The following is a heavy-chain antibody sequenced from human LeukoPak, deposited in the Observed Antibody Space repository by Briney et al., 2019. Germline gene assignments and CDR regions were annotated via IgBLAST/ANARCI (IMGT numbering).Heavy chain of an antibody. CDR3: ARAYRSGYPPAANWFDP. J-gene: IGHJ5*02. Sequence: PSETLSLTCTVSGGSISSSSYYWGWIRQPPGKGLEWIGSMYYSGSTYYNPSLKSRVTISVDTSKNQFSLKLSSVTAADTAVYYCARAYRSGYPPAANWFDPWGQGTPVTVSS. CDR1: GGSISSSSYY. D-gene: IGHD3-22*01. CDR2: MYYSGST. V-gene: IGHV4-39*07.